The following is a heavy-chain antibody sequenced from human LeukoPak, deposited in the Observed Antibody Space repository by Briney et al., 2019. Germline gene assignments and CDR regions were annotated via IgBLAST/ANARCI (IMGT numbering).Heavy chain of an antibody. Sequence: PAGSLRLSCAASEFTFGRYASSWVRQAPGGGLEWVSSISGSGSNTYYAGSVTGRFTISRDNSKNTMNLQMTGLRAEATAVYYGAKYQDPRASEFFGWFDSWGQGALVTASA. CDR2: ISGSGSNT. J-gene: IGHJ5*01. CDR3: AKYQDPRASEFFGWFDS. D-gene: IGHD3-10*01. V-gene: IGHV3-23*01. CDR1: EFTFGRYA.